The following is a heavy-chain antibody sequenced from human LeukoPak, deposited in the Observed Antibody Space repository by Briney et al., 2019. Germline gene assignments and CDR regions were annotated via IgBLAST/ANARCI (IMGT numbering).Heavy chain of an antibody. CDR2: IYYSGST. V-gene: IGHV4-31*03. Sequence: SETLSLTCTVSGGSISSGGYYWSWIRQHPGKGLEWIGYIYYSGSTYYNPSLKSRVTISVDTSKNQFSLKLSSVTAADTAVYYCARALPGVAVTTDNNWSDPWGQGTLVTVSS. CDR1: GGSISSGGYY. J-gene: IGHJ5*02. D-gene: IGHD4-11*01. CDR3: ARALPGVAVTTDNNWSDP.